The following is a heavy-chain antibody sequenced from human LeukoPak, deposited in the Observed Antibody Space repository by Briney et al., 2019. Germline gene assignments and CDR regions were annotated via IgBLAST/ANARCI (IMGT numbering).Heavy chain of an antibody. CDR3: AKDYNGDGAFDI. CDR2: ISYDGSNK. CDR1: GFTFSSYG. Sequence: GGSLRLSCAASGFTFSSYGMHWVRQAPGKGLEWVAVISYDGSNKYYADSVKGRFTISRDNSKNTLYLQMNSLRAEDTAVYYCAKDYNGDGAFDIWGQGTMVTVSS. D-gene: IGHD4-17*01. J-gene: IGHJ3*02. V-gene: IGHV3-30*18.